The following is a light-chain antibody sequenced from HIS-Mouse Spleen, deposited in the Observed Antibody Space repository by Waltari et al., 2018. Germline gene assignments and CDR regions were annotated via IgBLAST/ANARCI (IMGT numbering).Light chain of an antibody. J-gene: IGLJ3*02. CDR2: DNT. Sequence: QSVLTQPPSVSAAPGQKVTISCSGSSSNIGNNYVSWYQQLPGTAPKLLIYDNTKRPSRLPDRFSGSKPGTSATLGITGLQTGDEADYYCGTWDSSLSAGVFGGGTKLTVL. CDR3: GTWDSSLSAGV. CDR1: SSNIGNNY. V-gene: IGLV1-51*01.